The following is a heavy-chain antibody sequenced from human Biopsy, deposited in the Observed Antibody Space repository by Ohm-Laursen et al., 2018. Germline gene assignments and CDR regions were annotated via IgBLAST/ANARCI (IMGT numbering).Heavy chain of an antibody. D-gene: IGHD5-12*01. CDR3: ARLGSGDYFPTFFDF. CDR2: IYYSGST. V-gene: IGHV4-59*01. CDR1: GGSISSDY. Sequence: GTPSLTCTVSGGSISSDYWSWIRQTPGKGLEWIGYIYYSGSTNYNPSLKSRVTISVDTSKKQFSLKLISVAAADTAVYYCARLGSGDYFPTFFDFWGQGALVTVSS. J-gene: IGHJ4*02.